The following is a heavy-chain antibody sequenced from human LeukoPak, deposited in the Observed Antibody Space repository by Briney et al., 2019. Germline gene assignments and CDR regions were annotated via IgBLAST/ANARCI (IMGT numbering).Heavy chain of an antibody. Sequence: GASVEVSCKASGYTFTYYYIHWMRQAPGQGLEWMGWINTGNGNTKYSQKLQGRVTITRDTSASTAYMELSSLRSEDTALYYCARDQALIAVAGSLNYWGQGTLVTVSS. V-gene: IGHV1/OR15-3*02. CDR1: GYTFTYYY. CDR3: ARDQALIAVAGSLNY. J-gene: IGHJ4*02. D-gene: IGHD6-19*01. CDR2: INTGNGNT.